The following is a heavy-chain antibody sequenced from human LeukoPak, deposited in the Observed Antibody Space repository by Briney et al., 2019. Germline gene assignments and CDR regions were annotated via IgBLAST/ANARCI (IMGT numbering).Heavy chain of an antibody. CDR2: ISYDGSNK. V-gene: IGHV3-30*18. Sequence: GGSLRLSCAASGFTFSSYGMHWVRQAPGKGLEWVAVISYDGSNKYYADSVKGRFTISRDNSKNTLYLQMNSLRAEDTAVYYCAKDMWPYFDSPRPSDIWGQGTMVTVSS. CDR1: GFTFSSYG. D-gene: IGHD3-22*01. CDR3: AKDMWPYFDSPRPSDI. J-gene: IGHJ3*02.